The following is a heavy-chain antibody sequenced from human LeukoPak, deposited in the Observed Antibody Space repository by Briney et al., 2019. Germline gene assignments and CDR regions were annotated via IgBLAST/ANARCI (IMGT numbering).Heavy chain of an antibody. V-gene: IGHV4-34*01. CDR2: INHSGST. J-gene: IGHJ4*02. D-gene: IGHD6-13*01. Sequence: SETLSLTCAVYGGSFSGYCWSWIRQPPGKGLEWIGEINHSGSTNYNPSLKSRVTISVDTSKNQFSLKLSSVTAADTAVYYCARRAAAVALDYWGQGTLVTVSS. CDR1: GGSFSGYC. CDR3: ARRAAAVALDY.